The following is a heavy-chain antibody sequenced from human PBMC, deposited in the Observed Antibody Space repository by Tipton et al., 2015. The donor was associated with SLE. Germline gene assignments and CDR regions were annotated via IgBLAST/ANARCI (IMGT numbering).Heavy chain of an antibody. V-gene: IGHV4-4*09. CDR1: GGSIRSYP. Sequence: PGLVKPSETLSLTCNVSGGSIRSYPWSWIRQPPGKGLQWMGYIYVSGTTNYSPSLKSRVTISRDMSKNQISLRLSSVTAADTAVYYCARAPYSNVWYESYHHWGQGTLVTVSS. CDR3: ARAPYSNVWYESYHH. J-gene: IGHJ1*01. D-gene: IGHD6-13*01. CDR2: IYVSGTT.